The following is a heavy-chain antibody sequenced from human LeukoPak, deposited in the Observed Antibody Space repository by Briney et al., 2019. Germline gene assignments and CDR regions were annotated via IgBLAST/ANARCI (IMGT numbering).Heavy chain of an antibody. D-gene: IGHD2-2*01. CDR1: GYTFTDYY. J-gene: IGHJ4*02. Sequence: ASVTVSCKASGYTFTDYYIHWVRQAPGQGLEWMAWINPNSGGTYYAQNFHDRITLTRGTSISTAYMELSRLRSDDTATYYCARANALYCSSTSCLFDYWGQGTLVTVSS. CDR2: INPNSGGT. CDR3: ARANALYCSSTSCLFDY. V-gene: IGHV1-2*02.